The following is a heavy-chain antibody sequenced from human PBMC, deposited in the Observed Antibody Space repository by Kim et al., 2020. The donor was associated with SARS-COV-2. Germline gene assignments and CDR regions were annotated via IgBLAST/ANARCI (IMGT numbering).Heavy chain of an antibody. D-gene: IGHD6-19*01. CDR1: GFTFSSYA. CDR3: ARDPGYSSGWYYFDY. V-gene: IGHV3-30-3*01. CDR2: ISYDGSNK. J-gene: IGHJ4*01. Sequence: GGSLRLSCAASGFTFSSYAMHWVRQAPGKGLEWVAVISYDGSNKYYADSVKGRFTISRDNSKNTLYLQMNSLRAEDTAVYYCARDPGYSSGWYYFDYWG.